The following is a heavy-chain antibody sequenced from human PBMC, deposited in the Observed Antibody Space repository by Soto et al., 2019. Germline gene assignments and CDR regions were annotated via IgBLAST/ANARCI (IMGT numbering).Heavy chain of an antibody. Sequence: EVQLVESGGGLVQPGGSLRLSCAASGFTFSSYWMSWVRQAPGKGLEWVANIKQDGSEKYYVDSVKGRFTISRDNAKNSLYLQMNSLRAEDTAVYYCARVMDGDYTKDDAFDIWGQGTMVTVSS. CDR3: ARVMDGDYTKDDAFDI. D-gene: IGHD4-17*01. J-gene: IGHJ3*02. CDR1: GFTFSSYW. V-gene: IGHV3-7*01. CDR2: IKQDGSEK.